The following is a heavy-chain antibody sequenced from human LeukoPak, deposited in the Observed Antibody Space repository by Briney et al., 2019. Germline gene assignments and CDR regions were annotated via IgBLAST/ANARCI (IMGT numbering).Heavy chain of an antibody. CDR3: IKDIRPGGMDV. J-gene: IGHJ6*02. CDR2: ITWNSAPI. D-gene: IGHD1-14*01. Sequence: GRSLRLSCAASGFSFDDYAMHWVRQVPGKGLEWVSGITWNSAPIGYADSVKGRFTISRDNSKNSLYLQMNSLRTEDTAMYYCIKDIRPGGMDVWGQGTTVTVSS. CDR1: GFSFDDYA. V-gene: IGHV3-9*01.